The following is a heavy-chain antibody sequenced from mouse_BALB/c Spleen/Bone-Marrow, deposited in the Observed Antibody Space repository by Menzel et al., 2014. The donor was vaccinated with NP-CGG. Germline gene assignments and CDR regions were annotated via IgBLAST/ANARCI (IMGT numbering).Heavy chain of an antibody. V-gene: IGHV14-3*02. Sequence: VQLHQSGAALVNPGASVKLSCTASGFNIKDTYMHWVKQRPEQGLEWIGRIDPANGNTKYDPKFQGKATITADTSSSTAYLQLSSLTSEDSAVYYCAFYGYGSCLFAYWGQGTLVTVSA. CDR3: AFYGYGSCLFAY. D-gene: IGHD1-1*01. J-gene: IGHJ3*01. CDR1: GFNIKDTY. CDR2: IDPANGNT.